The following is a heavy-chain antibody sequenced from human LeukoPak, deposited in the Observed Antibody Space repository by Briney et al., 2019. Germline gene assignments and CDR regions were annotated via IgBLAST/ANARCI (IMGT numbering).Heavy chain of an antibody. CDR3: ARARYCSSTSCYWFDP. CDR2: IKQDGSEK. V-gene: IGHV3-7*01. J-gene: IGHJ5*02. CDR1: GFTFSSYW. Sequence: GGSLRLSCAASGFTFSSYWMSWVRQAPGKGLEWVANIKQDGSEKYYVDSVKGRFTISRDNAKNSLYLQMNSLRVEDTAVYYCARARYCSSTSCYWFDPWGQGTLVTVSS. D-gene: IGHD2-2*01.